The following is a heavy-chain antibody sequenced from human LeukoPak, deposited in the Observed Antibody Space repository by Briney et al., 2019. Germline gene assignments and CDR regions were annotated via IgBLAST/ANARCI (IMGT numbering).Heavy chain of an antibody. V-gene: IGHV1-18*01. D-gene: IGHD6-13*01. CDR1: GYTFTSYG. Sequence: ASVKVSCKASGYTFTSYGISWVRQAPGQGLEWIGWISAYNGNTNYAQKLQGRVTMTTDTSTSTAYMELRSLRSDDTAVYYCASDLAAAGNDAFDIWGQGTMVTVSS. CDR3: ASDLAAAGNDAFDI. CDR2: ISAYNGNT. J-gene: IGHJ3*02.